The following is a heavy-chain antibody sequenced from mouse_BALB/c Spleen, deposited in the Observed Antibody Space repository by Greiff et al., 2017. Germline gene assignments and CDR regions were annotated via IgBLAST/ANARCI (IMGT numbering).Heavy chain of an antibody. D-gene: IGHD2-14*01. V-gene: IGHV5-4*02. Sequence: EVQLVESGGGLVKPGGSLKLSCAASGFTFSDYYMYWVRQTPEKRLEWVATISDGGSYTYYPDSVKGRFTISRDNAKNNLYLQMSSLKSEDTAMYYCASYYRYGEFAYWGQGTLVTVSA. CDR1: GFTFSDYY. CDR3: ASYYRYGEFAY. CDR2: ISDGGSYT. J-gene: IGHJ3*01.